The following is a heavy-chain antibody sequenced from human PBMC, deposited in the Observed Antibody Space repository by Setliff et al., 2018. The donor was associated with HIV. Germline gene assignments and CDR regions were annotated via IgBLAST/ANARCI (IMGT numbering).Heavy chain of an antibody. CDR1: GGTLNKYA. V-gene: IGHV1-3*03. CDR3: ARSFYDSSGYYLLHFDY. Sequence: ASVKVSCKASGGTLNKYAISWVRQAPGQGLEWMGGIKAGNGNTRYSQEFQGRVTITRDTSASTAYMELSSLRSEDMAVYYCARSFYDSSGYYLLHFDYWGQGTLVTVSS. J-gene: IGHJ4*02. D-gene: IGHD3-22*01. CDR2: IKAGNGNT.